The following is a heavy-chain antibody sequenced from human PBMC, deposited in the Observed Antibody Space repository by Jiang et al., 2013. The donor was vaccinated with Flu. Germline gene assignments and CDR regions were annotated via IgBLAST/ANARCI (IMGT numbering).Heavy chain of an antibody. CDR1: GGSISSGSYY. V-gene: IGHV4-61*02. Sequence: PGLVKPSQTLSLTCTVSGGSISSGSYYWSWIRQPAGKGLEWIGRIYTSGSTNYNPSLKSRVTISVDTSKNQFSLKLSSVTAADTAVYYCARVRGIQLWLRAGAFDPWGQGTLVTVSS. D-gene: IGHD5-18*01. J-gene: IGHJ5*02. CDR2: IYTSGST. CDR3: ARVRGIQLWLRAGAFDP.